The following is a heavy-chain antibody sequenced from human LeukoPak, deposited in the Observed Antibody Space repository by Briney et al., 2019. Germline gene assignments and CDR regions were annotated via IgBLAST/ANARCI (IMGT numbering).Heavy chain of an antibody. V-gene: IGHV3-64*04. D-gene: IGHD6-25*01. J-gene: IGHJ4*02. CDR2: ISANGGST. CDR3: ARSGGLIDY. CDR1: GFTFTDYT. Sequence: GGSLRLSCSASGFTFTDYTMHWVRQAPGKGLEYVSAISANGGSTYYADSVKGRFTISRDNAKNSLYLQMNSLRAEDTAVYYCARSGGLIDYWGQGTLVTVSS.